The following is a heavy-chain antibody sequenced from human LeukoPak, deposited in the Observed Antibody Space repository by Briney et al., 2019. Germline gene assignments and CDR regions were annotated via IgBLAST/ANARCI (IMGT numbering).Heavy chain of an antibody. CDR3: ARDRGYSYGYWYFDL. V-gene: IGHV4-4*07. Sequence: SETLSLTFTVSGASISIYYWSWIRQPAGKGLEWIGRIYTSGSGNYSPSLKSRVTMSVDTSKNQFSLKLSSVTAADTAVYYCARDRGYSYGYWYFDLWGRGTLVTVSS. D-gene: IGHD5-18*01. J-gene: IGHJ2*01. CDR2: IYTSGSG. CDR1: GASISIYY.